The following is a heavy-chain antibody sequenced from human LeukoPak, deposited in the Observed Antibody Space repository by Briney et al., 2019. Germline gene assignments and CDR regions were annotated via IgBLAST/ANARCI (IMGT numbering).Heavy chain of an antibody. Sequence: SETLSLTCAVYGGSFSGYYWSWIRQPPGKGLEWIGEINHSGSTNYNPSLKSRVTISVDTSKNQFSLKLSSVTAADTAVYYCARIFSSGYYYDAFDIWGQGTMVTVSS. CDR2: INHSGST. D-gene: IGHD3-22*01. CDR1: GGSFSGYY. V-gene: IGHV4-34*01. J-gene: IGHJ3*02. CDR3: ARIFSSGYYYDAFDI.